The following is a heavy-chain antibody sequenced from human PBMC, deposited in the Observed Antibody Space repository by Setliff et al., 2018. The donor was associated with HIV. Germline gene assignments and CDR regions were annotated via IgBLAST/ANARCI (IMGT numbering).Heavy chain of an antibody. CDR2: IYYNGNA. V-gene: IGHV4-30-2*01. D-gene: IGHD5-12*01. CDR3: ARHLYGGYTGGFDY. J-gene: IGHJ4*02. Sequence: PSETLSLTCAVSGGSMRSSGYSWTWIRQAPGKGLEWVGYIYYNGNAYYNPSLKSRVTISVDRSKNQFSLKLSSVTAADTAVYYCARHLYGGYTGGFDYWGQGTLVTVSS. CDR1: GGSMRSSGYS.